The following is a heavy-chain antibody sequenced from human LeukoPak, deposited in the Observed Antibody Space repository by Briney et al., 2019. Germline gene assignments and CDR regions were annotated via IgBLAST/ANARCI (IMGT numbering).Heavy chain of an antibody. J-gene: IGHJ3*02. CDR3: ARGSLVGAGGAFDI. CDR1: GGSISSDGYY. CDR2: IYYSGST. Sequence: SETLSLTCTVSGGSISSDGYYWSWIRQHPGKGLEWIGYIYYSGSTYYNPSLKSRVTISVDTSKNQFSLKLSSVTAADTAVYYCARGSLVGAGGAFDIWGQGTMVTVSS. D-gene: IGHD1-26*01. V-gene: IGHV4-31*03.